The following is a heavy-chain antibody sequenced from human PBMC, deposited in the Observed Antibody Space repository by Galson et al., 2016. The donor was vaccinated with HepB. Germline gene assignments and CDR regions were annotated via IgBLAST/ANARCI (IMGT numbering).Heavy chain of an antibody. CDR1: GYDFPSYW. CDR2: IDPRDSDT. J-gene: IGHJ4*02. Sequence: QSGAEVKKPGESLKISCQGFGYDFPSYWLGWVRQMPGKGLEWMGIIDPRDSDTKYDPSFQGQVTMSADKSINTAYLQWSSLKASDTAFYYCARSTSGGIKDGYFDSWGQGTLVTVSS. CDR3: ARSTSGGIKDGYFDS. V-gene: IGHV5-51*01. D-gene: IGHD6-25*01.